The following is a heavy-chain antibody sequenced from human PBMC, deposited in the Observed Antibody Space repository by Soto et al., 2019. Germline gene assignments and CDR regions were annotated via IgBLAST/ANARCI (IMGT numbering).Heavy chain of an antibody. CDR3: ARSPYQYFGSSGYHYIFDY. CDR2: IHYSGST. CDR1: GGSISSDHYY. D-gene: IGHD3-22*01. V-gene: IGHV4-39*01. J-gene: IGHJ4*02. Sequence: QLQLQESGPGLVKPSETLSLTCTVSGGSISSDHYYWGWIRQTPGKGLEWIGNIHYSGSTFYNPSLKSRVTMSVDTSKTRFSLRLTSVTAADTAVYYCARSPYQYFGSSGYHYIFDYWGQGALVTVSS.